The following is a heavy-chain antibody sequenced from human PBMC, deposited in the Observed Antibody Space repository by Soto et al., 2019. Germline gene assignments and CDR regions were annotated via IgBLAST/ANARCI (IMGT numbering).Heavy chain of an antibody. V-gene: IGHV3-30-3*01. J-gene: IGHJ5*02. CDR1: GFTFSSYA. CDR2: ISYDGSNK. D-gene: IGHD2-2*01. Sequence: QVQLVESGGGVVQPGRSLRLSCAASGFTFSSYAMHWVRQAPGKGLEWVAVISYDGSNKYYADSVKGRFTISRDNSKNTLYLQMNSLRAEDTAVYYCASGVVPAADTQVADPWGQGTLVTVSS. CDR3: ASGVVPAADTQVADP.